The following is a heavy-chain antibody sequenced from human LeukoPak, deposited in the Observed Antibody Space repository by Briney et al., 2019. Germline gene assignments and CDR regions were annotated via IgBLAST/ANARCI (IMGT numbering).Heavy chain of an antibody. CDR1: GGSISSYY. D-gene: IGHD6-19*01. V-gene: IGHV4-59*01. J-gene: IGHJ4*02. CDR3: ARSARIAVAGRSDRFFDY. Sequence: SETLSLTCTVSGGSISSYYWSWIRQPPGKGLEWIGYIYYSGSTNYNPSLKSRVTISVDTSKNQFSLKLSSVTAADTAVYYCARSARIAVAGRSDRFFDYWGQGTLVTVSS. CDR2: IYYSGST.